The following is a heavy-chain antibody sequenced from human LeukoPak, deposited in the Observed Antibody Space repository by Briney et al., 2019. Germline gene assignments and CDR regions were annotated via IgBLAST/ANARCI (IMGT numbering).Heavy chain of an antibody. CDR3: AADLSPKMFDP. CDR1: GFTFISST. V-gene: IGHV1-58*02. Sequence: VASVKVSCKASGFTFISSTIQWVRQARGQRLEWMGWIVVGSGNTNYAQKFQERVTITRDMSTSTAYMELSSLRSEDTAVYYCAADLSPKMFDPWGRGTLVTVSS. CDR2: IVVGSGNT. J-gene: IGHJ5*02.